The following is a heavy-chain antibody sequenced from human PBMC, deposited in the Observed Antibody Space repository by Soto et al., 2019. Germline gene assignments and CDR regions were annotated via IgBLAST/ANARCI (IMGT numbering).Heavy chain of an antibody. CDR1: GFTFSSYA. V-gene: IGHV3-23*01. J-gene: IGHJ4*02. CDR2: ISGSDDST. Sequence: GESLKISCAASGFTFSSYAMSWVRQAPGKGLEWVSVISGSDDSTYYADSVKGRFTISRDNSKNTLYLQMNSLRAEDTAVYYCAKDSSGYPGGYFDYWGQGTLVTVSS. CDR3: AKDSSGYPGGYFDY. D-gene: IGHD3-22*01.